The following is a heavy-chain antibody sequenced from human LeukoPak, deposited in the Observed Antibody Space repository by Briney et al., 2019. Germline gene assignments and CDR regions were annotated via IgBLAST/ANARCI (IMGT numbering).Heavy chain of an antibody. CDR2: ISSSGSTI. CDR1: GFTFSDYY. J-gene: IGHJ4*02. D-gene: IGHD6-19*01. Sequence: RLSXXXSGFTFSDYYMSWIRQAPGKGLEWXSXISSSGSTIYYADSVKGRFTISRDNAKNSLYLQMNSLRAEDTAVYYCARGGYSSGWYVSYYFDYWGQGTLVTVSS. V-gene: IGHV3-11*01. CDR3: ARGGYSSGWYVSYYFDY.